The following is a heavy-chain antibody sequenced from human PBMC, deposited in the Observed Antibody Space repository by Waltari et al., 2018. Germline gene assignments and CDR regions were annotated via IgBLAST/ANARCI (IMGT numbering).Heavy chain of an antibody. V-gene: IGHV3-7*01. CDR2: IKQDGSEK. J-gene: IGHJ4*02. D-gene: IGHD2-2*01. CDR1: GFTFSSYW. CDR3: ARDDLGSSTSID. Sequence: VQLVESGGGLVQPGGSLRLSCAASGFTFSSYWMSWVSQAPGKGLAWVANIKQDGSEKYYVDAVKGRFTISRDNAKNSLYLQMNSLRAEDTAVYYCARDDLGSSTSIDWGQGTLVTVSS.